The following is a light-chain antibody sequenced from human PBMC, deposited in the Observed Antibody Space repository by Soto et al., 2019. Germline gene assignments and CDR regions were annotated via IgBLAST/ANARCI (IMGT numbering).Light chain of an antibody. CDR3: QQRSNWPLT. CDR1: QSVSSY. V-gene: IGKV3-11*01. CDR2: DAS. Sequence: IVLTQSPATLSLSPGERATLSCRASQSVSSYLAWYQQKPGQAPRLLIYDASNRATGIPPRFSGSGSGTDFTLTISSLEPEDSAVYYCQQRSNWPLTFGGRTKVDIK. J-gene: IGKJ4*01.